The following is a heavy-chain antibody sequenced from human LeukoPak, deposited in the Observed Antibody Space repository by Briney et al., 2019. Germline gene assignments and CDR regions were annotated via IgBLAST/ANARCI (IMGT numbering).Heavy chain of an antibody. Sequence: GGSLRLSCAASGFTFSSYWMHWVRQAPGKGLVWVSRINSDGSSTSYADSVKGRFTISRDNARNTLYLQMNSLRAEDTAVYYCARVRNRDGYNYYYYYYVDVWGKGTTVTVSS. CDR1: GFTFSSYW. CDR3: ARVRNRDGYNYYYYYYVDV. D-gene: IGHD5-24*01. CDR2: INSDGSST. J-gene: IGHJ6*03. V-gene: IGHV3-74*01.